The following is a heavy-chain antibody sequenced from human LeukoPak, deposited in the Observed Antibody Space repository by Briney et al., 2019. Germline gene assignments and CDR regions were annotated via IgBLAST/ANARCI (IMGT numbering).Heavy chain of an antibody. D-gene: IGHD3-22*01. CDR3: ARDYDSSGYYYYYYGMDV. CDR2: IKQDGSEK. CDR1: GFTFSSYW. J-gene: IGHJ6*02. Sequence: GGSLRLSCAASGFTFSSYWMSWVRQAPGKGLEWVANIKQDGSEKYYVDSVKGRFTISRDNAKNSLYLQMNSLRAEDTAVYYRARDYDSSGYYYYYYGMDVWGQGTTVTVSS. V-gene: IGHV3-7*01.